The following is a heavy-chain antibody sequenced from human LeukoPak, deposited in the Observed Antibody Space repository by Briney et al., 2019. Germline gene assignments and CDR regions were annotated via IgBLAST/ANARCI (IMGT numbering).Heavy chain of an antibody. CDR1: GGSFSGYY. Sequence: PSETLSLTCAVYGGSFSGYYWSWIRQPPGKGLEWIGEINHSGGTNYNPSLKSRVTISVDTSKNQFSLKLSSVTAADTAVYYCARDSGYSSGWSQIDYWGQGTLVTVSS. CDR2: INHSGGT. V-gene: IGHV4-34*01. J-gene: IGHJ4*02. D-gene: IGHD6-19*01. CDR3: ARDSGYSSGWSQIDY.